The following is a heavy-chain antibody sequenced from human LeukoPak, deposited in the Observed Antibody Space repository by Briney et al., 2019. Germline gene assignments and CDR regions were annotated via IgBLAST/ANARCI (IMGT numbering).Heavy chain of an antibody. J-gene: IGHJ4*02. V-gene: IGHV3-11*04. CDR3: ARIYGSGSSPDY. Sequence: GGSLRLSCAASGFTFSDYYMNRIRQAPGKGLEWVSYISSSGSSIYYADSVKGRFTSSRDNAKNSLYLQMNSLRAEDTAVYYCARIYGSGSSPDYWGQGTLVTVSS. CDR2: ISSSGSSI. D-gene: IGHD3-10*01. CDR1: GFTFSDYY.